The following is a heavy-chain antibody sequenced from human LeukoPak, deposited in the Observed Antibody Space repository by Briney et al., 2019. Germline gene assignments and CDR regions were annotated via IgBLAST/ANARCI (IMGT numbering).Heavy chain of an antibody. CDR2: ISSSSSTI. CDR3: ARDQLTTVTPI. CDR1: GCTFSSYS. D-gene: IGHD4-17*01. V-gene: IGHV3-48*04. Sequence: GGSLRLSCAASGCTFSSYSRNWDRQAPGKGLEWVSYISSSSSTIYYADSVKGRFTISRDNAKNSLYLQMNSLRAEDTAVYYCARDQLTTVTPIWGQGTLVTVSS. J-gene: IGHJ4*02.